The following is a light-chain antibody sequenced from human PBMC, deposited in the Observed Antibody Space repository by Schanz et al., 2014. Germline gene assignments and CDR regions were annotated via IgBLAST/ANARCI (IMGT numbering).Light chain of an antibody. CDR2: FND. V-gene: IGLV1-44*01. CDR3: QSYDSSLSGFSYV. CDR1: SSNIGSNP. Sequence: QSVLTQPPSASAPPGLRVTISCSGSSSNIGSNPVNWYQQLPGAAPKVLIYFNDQRPSGVPDRFSGSKSGTSASLVITGLQADDEADYYCQSYDSSLSGFSYVFGTGTQLTVL. J-gene: IGLJ1*01.